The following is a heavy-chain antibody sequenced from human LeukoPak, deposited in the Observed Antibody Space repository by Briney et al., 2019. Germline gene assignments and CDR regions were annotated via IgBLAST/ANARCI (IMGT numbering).Heavy chain of an antibody. Sequence: PSETLSLTCAVSGGSISSNNWWGWVRQPPGKGLEWIGEIYHSGSTNYNPSLKSRVTISVDTSKNQFSLKLSSVTAADTAVYYCARGQGYYDSSGYRPYNWFDPWGQGTLVTVSS. CDR3: ARGQGYYDSSGYRPYNWFDP. CDR1: GGSISSNNW. J-gene: IGHJ5*02. D-gene: IGHD3-22*01. CDR2: IYHSGST. V-gene: IGHV4-4*02.